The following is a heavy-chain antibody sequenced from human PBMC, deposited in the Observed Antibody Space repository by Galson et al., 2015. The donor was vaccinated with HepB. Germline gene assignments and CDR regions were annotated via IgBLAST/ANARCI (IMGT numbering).Heavy chain of an antibody. D-gene: IGHD3-22*01. CDR3: ARCRTEYYDSSGSKRPGCHGMDV. J-gene: IGHJ6*02. CDR2: IDPSDSYT. CDR1: GYSFTSYW. Sequence: QSGAEVKKPGESLRISCKGSGYSFTSYWISWVRQMPGKGLEWMGRIDPSDSYTNYSPSFQGHVTISADKSISTAYVQWSSLKASDTAMYYCARCRTEYYDSSGSKRPGCHGMDVWGQGTTVTVSS. V-gene: IGHV5-10-1*01.